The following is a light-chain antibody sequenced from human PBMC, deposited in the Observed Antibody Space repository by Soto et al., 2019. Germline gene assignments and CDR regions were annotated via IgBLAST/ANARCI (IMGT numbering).Light chain of an antibody. CDR2: KAS. V-gene: IGKV1-5*03. CDR3: QQYHSHPYT. J-gene: IGKJ2*01. CDR1: QSIHTW. Sequence: DFQMTQSPSTLSASVGDSVTITCRASQSIHTWLAWYQQKPGRTPKLLIYKASVLESGVPSRFSGSGSGTEFTLTISSLQPDDFATSYCQQYHSHPYTFGRGTKLQIK.